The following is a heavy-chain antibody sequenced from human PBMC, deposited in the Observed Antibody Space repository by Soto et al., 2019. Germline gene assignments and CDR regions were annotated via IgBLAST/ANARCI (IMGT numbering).Heavy chain of an antibody. V-gene: IGHV1-69*08. J-gene: IGHJ4*02. CDR1: GGTFSSYT. CDR3: AREEYYYGSGALFDY. Sequence: QVQLVQSGAEVKKPGSSVKVSCKASGGTFSSYTISWVRQAPGQGLEWMGRIIPILGIANYAQKFQGRVTITADKSTSTAYMELSSLRSEDTAVYYGAREEYYYGSGALFDYWGQGTLVTVSS. D-gene: IGHD3-10*01. CDR2: IIPILGIA.